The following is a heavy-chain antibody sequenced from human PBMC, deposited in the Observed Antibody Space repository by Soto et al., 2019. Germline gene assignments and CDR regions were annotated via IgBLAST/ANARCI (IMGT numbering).Heavy chain of an antibody. V-gene: IGHV4-61*01. D-gene: IGHD3-16*01. Sequence: SETLSLTCTVSGDSISVSGDSNNNHYWSWVRQPPGKGLEWIGSIYYSGATNYNPSLKSRVTMSADTSKNKFSLNLSSVTAADTAIYYCVRAMGDWGTYYYYYGLDVWGQGTTVTVSS. CDR3: VRAMGDWGTYYYYYGLDV. CDR1: GDSISVSGDSNNNHY. J-gene: IGHJ6*02. CDR2: IYYSGAT.